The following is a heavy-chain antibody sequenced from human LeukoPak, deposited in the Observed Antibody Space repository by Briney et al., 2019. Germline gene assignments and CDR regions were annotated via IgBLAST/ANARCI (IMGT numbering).Heavy chain of an antibody. CDR3: ARLGLTYYYDSSGSIDAFDI. V-gene: IGHV4-59*08. CDR1: GGSISSYY. CDR2: IYYSGST. Sequence: SETLSLTCTVSGGSISSYYWSWIRQPPGKGLEWIGYIYYSGSTNYNPSLKSRVTISVDTSKNQFSLKLSSVTAADTAVYYCARLGLTYYYDSSGSIDAFDIWGQGTMVTVSS. D-gene: IGHD3-22*01. J-gene: IGHJ3*02.